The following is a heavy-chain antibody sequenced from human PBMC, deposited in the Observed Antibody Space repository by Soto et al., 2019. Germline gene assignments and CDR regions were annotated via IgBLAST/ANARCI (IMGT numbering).Heavy chain of an antibody. CDR2: VSYDGSLK. D-gene: IGHD3-10*01. V-gene: IGHV3-30*18. CDR3: PKDLLRGNDGLDV. CDR1: GFTFNTFG. Sequence: QVLLEESGGGVVQPGRSLRLSCAASGFTFNTFGIHWVRQAPGKGLEWVAVVSYDGSLKNYADSVKGRFTISRDNSKNTMYLQMTSLRAEDTAVYYCPKDLLRGNDGLDVWGQGTTVTISS. J-gene: IGHJ6*02.